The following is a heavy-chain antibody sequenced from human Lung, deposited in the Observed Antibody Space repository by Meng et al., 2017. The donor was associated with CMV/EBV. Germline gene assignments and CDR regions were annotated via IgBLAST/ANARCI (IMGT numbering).Heavy chain of an antibody. CDR3: TKDWTHAMDV. J-gene: IGHJ6*02. V-gene: IGHV3-73*01. Sequence: GESLKISCAVSGFSGSGIHWVRQASGKGLEWVGHSRSKDFSYATEFAASVKGRFTITRDETKNTAHLQMNRLKTEDTAVYYCTKDWTHAMDVWGQGTTVTVSS. CDR2: SRSKDFSYAT. CDR1: GFSGSG. D-gene: IGHD1-1*01.